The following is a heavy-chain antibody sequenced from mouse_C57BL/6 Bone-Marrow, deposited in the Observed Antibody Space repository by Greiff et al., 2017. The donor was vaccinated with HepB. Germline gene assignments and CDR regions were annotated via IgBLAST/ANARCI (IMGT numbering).Heavy chain of an antibody. J-gene: IGHJ1*03. CDR2: IDPEDGET. V-gene: IGHV14-2*01. Sequence: VQLKQSGAELVKPGASVKLSCTASGFNIKDYYMHWVKQRTEQGLEWIGRIDPEDGETKYAPKFQGKATITADTSSNTAYLQLSSLTSEDTAVYYCAPDYYGSSYDWYFDVWGTGTTVTVSS. CDR1: GFNIKDYY. CDR3: APDYYGSSYDWYFDV. D-gene: IGHD1-1*01.